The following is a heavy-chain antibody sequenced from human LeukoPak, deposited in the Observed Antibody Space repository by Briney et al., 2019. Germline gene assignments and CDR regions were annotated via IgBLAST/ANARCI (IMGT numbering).Heavy chain of an antibody. Sequence: GGSLRLSCVASGFPFSSYWMTWVRQAPGKGLEWVANTKQDGSKKSYVDSVKGRFTISRDNAKNSLYLQMNSLRAEDTAIYYCTRVGYIDEGIDYWGQGTLVTVSS. CDR2: TKQDGSKK. D-gene: IGHD5-24*01. CDR3: TRVGYIDEGIDY. CDR1: GFPFSSYW. J-gene: IGHJ4*02. V-gene: IGHV3-7*04.